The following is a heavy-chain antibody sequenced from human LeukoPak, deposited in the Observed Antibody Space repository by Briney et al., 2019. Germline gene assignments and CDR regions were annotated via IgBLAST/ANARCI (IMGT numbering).Heavy chain of an antibody. Sequence: ASVKVSCKASGYTFTGYYMHWVRQAPGQGLEWMGWISAYNGNTNYAQKLQGRVTMTTDTSTSTAYMELRSLRSDDTAVYYCARDAGYCSGGSCYSNAFDIWGQGTMVTVSS. J-gene: IGHJ3*02. CDR2: ISAYNGNT. D-gene: IGHD2-15*01. V-gene: IGHV1-18*04. CDR3: ARDAGYCSGGSCYSNAFDI. CDR1: GYTFTGYY.